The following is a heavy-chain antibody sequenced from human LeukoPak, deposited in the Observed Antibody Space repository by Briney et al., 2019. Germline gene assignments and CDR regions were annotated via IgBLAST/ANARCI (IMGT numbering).Heavy chain of an antibody. D-gene: IGHD2-15*01. CDR1: GFTFSSYS. V-gene: IGHV3-21*01. J-gene: IGHJ6*02. CDR2: ISSSSSYI. CDR3: ARDLEVGRLRRSYYYYYGMDV. Sequence: GGSLRHACAAFGFTFSSYSMNWVRQAPGKGLEWVSSISSSSSYIYYADSVKGRFTISRDNAKNSLYLQMNSLRAEDTAVYYCARDLEVGRLRRSYYYYYGMDVWGQGTTVTVSS.